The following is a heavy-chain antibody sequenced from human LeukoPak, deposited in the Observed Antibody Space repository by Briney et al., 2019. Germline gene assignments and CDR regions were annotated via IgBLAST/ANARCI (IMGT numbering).Heavy chain of an antibody. V-gene: IGHV4-59*01. CDR2: ISDSGST. CDR3: ARMYYDILTGYYIDY. CDR1: GGSISSYY. Sequence: SGPTLVKPSETLSLTCTVSGGSISSYYWSWIRQPPGKVLEWIGFISDSGSTNYNPSLKSRVTISLDTSKNQFSLKLSSVTAADTALYYCARMYYDILTGYYIDYWGQGTLVTVSS. J-gene: IGHJ4*02. D-gene: IGHD3-9*01.